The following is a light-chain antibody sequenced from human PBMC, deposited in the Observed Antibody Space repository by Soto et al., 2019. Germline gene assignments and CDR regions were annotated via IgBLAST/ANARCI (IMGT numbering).Light chain of an antibody. Sequence: QSALTQPASVSGSPGQSITISCTGTSSDVGGYNCVSWYQQHPGKAPKLLIYDVSNRPSGVSNRFSGSKSGNTASLTISGLQAEDEADFYCSSYTSSSTWVFGGGTQLTVL. CDR1: SSDVGGYNC. V-gene: IGLV2-14*03. CDR3: SSYTSSSTWV. CDR2: DVS. J-gene: IGLJ3*02.